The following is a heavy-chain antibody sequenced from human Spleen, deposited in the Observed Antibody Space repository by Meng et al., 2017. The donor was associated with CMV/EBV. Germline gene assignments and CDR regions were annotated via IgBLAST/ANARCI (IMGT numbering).Heavy chain of an antibody. D-gene: IGHD6-19*01. J-gene: IGHJ4*02. CDR1: GSSISDGYY. Sequence: SETLSLTCIVSGSSISDGYYWGWVRQSPGKGLEWLGSFYRTGDTYYNPSLQSRITISVDSPKNRFSLRLAAVTSTDTALYFCVSGGDYQYAGGWYPDFDYWGQGRLVTVSS. V-gene: IGHV4-38-2*02. CDR2: FYRTGDT. CDR3: VSGGDYQYAGGWYPDFDY.